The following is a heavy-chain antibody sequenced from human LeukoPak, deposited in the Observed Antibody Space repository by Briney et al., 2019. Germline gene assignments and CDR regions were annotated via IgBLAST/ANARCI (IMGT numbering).Heavy chain of an antibody. Sequence: PGGSLRLSCAASGFTVSSNYMSWVRQAPGKGLEWASVIYSGGSTYYADSVKGRFTISRDNSKNALYLQMNSLRAGDTAVYYCARFREWLVLWGQGTLVTVSS. V-gene: IGHV3-66*01. CDR3: ARFREWLVL. CDR2: IYSGGST. J-gene: IGHJ4*02. D-gene: IGHD6-19*01. CDR1: GFTVSSNY.